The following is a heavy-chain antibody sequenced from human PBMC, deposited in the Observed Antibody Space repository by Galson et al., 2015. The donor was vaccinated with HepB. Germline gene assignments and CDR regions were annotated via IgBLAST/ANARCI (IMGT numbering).Heavy chain of an antibody. Sequence: SLRLSCAASGFTFSNYWMHWVRQAPGKGLVTVSRINIGGSKTDYVGSVKGRFTISRDDAKNTLYLQMNTLRAEDTAVYYSVRGTSDWPGVDYWGQGVLVTVSS. J-gene: IGHJ4*02. V-gene: IGHV3-74*01. CDR2: INIGGSKT. CDR3: VRGTSDWPGVDY. D-gene: IGHD1-1*01. CDR1: GFTFSNYW.